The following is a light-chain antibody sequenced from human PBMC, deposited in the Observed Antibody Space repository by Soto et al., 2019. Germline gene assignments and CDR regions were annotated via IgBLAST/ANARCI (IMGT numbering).Light chain of an antibody. J-gene: IGLJ2*01. CDR3: QVWDSSSDHRV. CDR1: NSGSKS. V-gene: IGLV3-21*04. Sequence: SYELTQPPSVSVAPGKTARIPCGGNNSGSKSVHWYQQKPGQAPVLVIYYDSDRPSGIPERFSGSNSGNTATLTISRVEAGDEADYYCQVWDSSSDHRVFGGGTKLTVL. CDR2: YDS.